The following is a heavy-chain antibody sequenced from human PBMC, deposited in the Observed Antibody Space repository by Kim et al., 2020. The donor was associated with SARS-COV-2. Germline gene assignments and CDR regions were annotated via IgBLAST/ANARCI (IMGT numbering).Heavy chain of an antibody. CDR1: GFTFSSYG. J-gene: IGHJ6*02. Sequence: GGSLRLSCAASGFTFSSYGMHWVRQAPGKGLEWVAVISYDGSNKYYADSVKGRFTISRDNSKNTLYLQMNSLRAEDTAVYYCAKDPHYDILTGYPGTYGMDVWGQGTTVTVSS. CDR2: ISYDGSNK. D-gene: IGHD3-9*01. V-gene: IGHV3-30*18. CDR3: AKDPHYDILTGYPGTYGMDV.